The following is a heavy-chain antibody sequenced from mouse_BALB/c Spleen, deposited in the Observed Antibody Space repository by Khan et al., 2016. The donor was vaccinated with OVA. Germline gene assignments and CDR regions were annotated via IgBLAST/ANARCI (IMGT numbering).Heavy chain of an antibody. V-gene: IGHV3-6*02. Sequence: VQLKESGPGLVKPSQSLSLTCSATGYSITSVYYWNWIRQFPGNKLERMGYISYAGRNKYNPSLKNRVSITCDTSKNQFFLKLNHVTTEDTATYYCAREERYYAMDYWGQGTSVTVSS. CDR2: ISYAGRN. J-gene: IGHJ4*01. CDR1: GYSITSVYY. CDR3: AREERYYAMDY.